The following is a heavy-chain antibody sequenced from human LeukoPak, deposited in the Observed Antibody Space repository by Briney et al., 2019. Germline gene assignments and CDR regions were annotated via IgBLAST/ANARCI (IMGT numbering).Heavy chain of an antibody. J-gene: IGHJ4*02. Sequence: GGSLRLSCAASGFTFSAYWMGWVPQGPGKGLEWVANIKSDGTETFSVDSVKGRFTISRDNAKNSLYLNMNSLRAEDTAMYYCTRDGSGWSAYWGQGTLVTVSS. CDR2: IKSDGTET. CDR3: TRDGSGWSAY. D-gene: IGHD6-19*01. CDR1: GFTFSAYW. V-gene: IGHV3-7*04.